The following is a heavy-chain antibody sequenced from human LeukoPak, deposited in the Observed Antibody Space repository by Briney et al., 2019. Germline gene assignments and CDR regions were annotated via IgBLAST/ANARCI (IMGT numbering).Heavy chain of an antibody. Sequence: GRSLRLSCAASGFTFSSYSMNWVRQAPGKGLEWVSYISSSSSTIYYADSVKGRFTISRDSAKNSLYLQMNSLRAEDTAVYYCARDPGYCSSTSCYQHHPPPWFDPWGQGTLVTVSS. CDR2: ISSSSSTI. V-gene: IGHV3-48*04. CDR3: ARDPGYCSSTSCYQHHPPPWFDP. D-gene: IGHD2-2*01. CDR1: GFTFSSYS. J-gene: IGHJ5*02.